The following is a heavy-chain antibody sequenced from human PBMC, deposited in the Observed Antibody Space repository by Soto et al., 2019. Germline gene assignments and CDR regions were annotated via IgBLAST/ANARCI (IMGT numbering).Heavy chain of an antibody. CDR1: GGSISSSSYY. V-gene: IGHV4-39*01. J-gene: IGHJ6*02. CDR3: VRHMAEYSSSWYHHYYYYGMDV. CDR2: IYYSGST. D-gene: IGHD6-13*01. Sequence: SETLSLTCTVSGGSISSSSYYWGWIRQPPGKGLEWIGSIYYSGSTHYNPSLKSRVTISVDTSKNQFSLKLSSVTAADTAVYYCVRHMAEYSSSWYHHYYYYGMDVWGQGTTVTVSS.